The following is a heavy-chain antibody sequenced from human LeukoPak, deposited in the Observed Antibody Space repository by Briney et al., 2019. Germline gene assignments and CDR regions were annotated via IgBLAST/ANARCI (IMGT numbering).Heavy chain of an antibody. CDR2: ISHDGSNK. D-gene: IGHD5-18*01. CDR1: GFTFSSSA. Sequence: SGRSLRLSCAASGFTFSSSAIHWVRQAPGKGLEWVALISHDGSNKYYTDSVKGRFTISRDNSKNTLYLQMNSLRTEDTAVYYCARGMDTAMVDCWGQGTLVTVSS. V-gene: IGHV3-30*04. CDR3: ARGMDTAMVDC. J-gene: IGHJ4*02.